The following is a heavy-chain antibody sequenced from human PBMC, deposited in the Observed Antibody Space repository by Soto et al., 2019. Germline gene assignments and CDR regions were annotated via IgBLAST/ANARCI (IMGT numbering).Heavy chain of an antibody. V-gene: IGHV3-13*01. CDR3: ARAAACTAYYYYYMDV. D-gene: IGHD6-13*01. CDR2: IGTAGDT. CDR1: GFTFSSYD. Sequence: EVQLVESGGGLVQPGGSLRLSCAASGFTFSSYDMHWVRQATGKGLEWVSAIGTAGDTYYPGSVKGRFTISRENAKNSLYLQMNSLRAGDTAVYYCARAAACTAYYYYYMDVWGKGTTVTVSS. J-gene: IGHJ6*03.